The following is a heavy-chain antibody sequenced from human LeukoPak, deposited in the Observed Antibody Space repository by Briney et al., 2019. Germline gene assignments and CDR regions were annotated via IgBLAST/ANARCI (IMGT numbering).Heavy chain of an antibody. Sequence: SETLSLTCTVSGGSISSYYWSWIRQPPGKGLEWIGYIYYSGSTNYNPSLKSRVTISVDTSKNQFSLKLSPVTAADTAVYYCARDLFRRSALGFWGQGTLVTVSS. CDR1: GGSISSYY. CDR2: IYYSGST. D-gene: IGHD1-26*01. CDR3: ARDLFRRSALGF. J-gene: IGHJ4*02. V-gene: IGHV4-59*01.